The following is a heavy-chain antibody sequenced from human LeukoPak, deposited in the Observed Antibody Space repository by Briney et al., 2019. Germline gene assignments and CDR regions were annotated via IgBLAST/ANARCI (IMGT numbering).Heavy chain of an antibody. CDR2: ISGDGGYT. V-gene: IGHV3-43*02. Sequence: PGGSLRLSCAASGFTFDDYGMHWVRQTPGKGLEWVSLISGDGGYTYYADSVKGRFTISRDNSRKSLYLQMNSLRTEDTALYHCAKDGIAAAGRGLYYFDYWGQGTLVTVSS. CDR3: AKDGIAAAGRGLYYFDY. CDR1: GFTFDDYG. J-gene: IGHJ4*02. D-gene: IGHD6-13*01.